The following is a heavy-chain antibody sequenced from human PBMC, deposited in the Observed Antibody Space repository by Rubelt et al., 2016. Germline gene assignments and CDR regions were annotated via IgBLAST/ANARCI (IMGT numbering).Heavy chain of an antibody. V-gene: IGHV3-48*01. CDR1: GFTFSSYS. J-gene: IGHJ5*02. CDR3: ASFGYVFRT. D-gene: IGHD3-16*01. Sequence: RLSCAASGFTFSSYSMNWVRQAPGKGLEWVSYISSSSTIYYADSVKGRFTISRDNAKNSLYLQMNSLRAEDTAVYYCASFGYVFRTWGQGTLVTVSS. CDR2: ISSSSTI.